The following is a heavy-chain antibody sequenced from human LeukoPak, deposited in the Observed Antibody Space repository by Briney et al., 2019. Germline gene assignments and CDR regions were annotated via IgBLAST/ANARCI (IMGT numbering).Heavy chain of an antibody. CDR2: ISDSGANT. Sequence: PGGSLRLSCAASGFTFSSYSMSWVRQAPGKGLEWVSIISDSGANTYYADSVRGRFTISRDNAKNSLYLQMNSLRAEDTAVYYCARELVDTAIDYWGQGILVTVSS. CDR1: GFTFSSYS. CDR3: ARELVDTAIDY. J-gene: IGHJ4*02. D-gene: IGHD5-18*01. V-gene: IGHV3-23*01.